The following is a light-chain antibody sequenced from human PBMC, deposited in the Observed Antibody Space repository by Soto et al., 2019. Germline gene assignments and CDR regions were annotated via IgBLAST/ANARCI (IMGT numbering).Light chain of an antibody. J-gene: IGKJ1*01. CDR2: WAS. Sequence: VMTQSPNSLAGSMGERATITVXSTQSVLSTPNHKNYLAGYXHKPXXPPKXLXXWASIREYVVPDRFSGSGSGTDFTLTISRLQAEDVAGYHCQQYYNRPTGMFGQGTKVDI. CDR3: QQYYNRPTGM. V-gene: IGKV4-1*01. CDR1: QSVLSTPNHKNY.